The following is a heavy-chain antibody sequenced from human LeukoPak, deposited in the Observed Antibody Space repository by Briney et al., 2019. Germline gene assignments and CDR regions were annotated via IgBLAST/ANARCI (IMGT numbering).Heavy chain of an antibody. V-gene: IGHV1-18*01. CDR2: ISAYNGNT. Sequence: GASVKVSCKDSVYTFTSYGISWVRQAPGQGLEWMGWISAYNGNTNYAQKLQGRVTMTTDTTTSTAYMELSSLRSEDTAVYYCARSGNTVTKTYFYYYMDVWGKGTTVTISS. CDR1: VYTFTSYG. J-gene: IGHJ6*03. D-gene: IGHD4-17*01. CDR3: ARSGNTVTKTYFYYYMDV.